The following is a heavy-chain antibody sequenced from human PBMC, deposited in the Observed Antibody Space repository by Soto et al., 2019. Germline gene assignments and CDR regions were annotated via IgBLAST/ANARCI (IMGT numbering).Heavy chain of an antibody. D-gene: IGHD6-13*01. CDR1: GFTFSSYG. Sequence: VQLVESGGGLVQPGGSLRLSCAASGFTFSSYGMHWVRQAPGKGLEWVAVISYDGSNKYYADSVKGRFTISRDNSKNTLYLQMNSLRAEDTAVYYCANGDSSSWYPDPYFDYWGQGTLVTVSS. CDR3: ANGDSSSWYPDPYFDY. V-gene: IGHV3-30*18. J-gene: IGHJ4*02. CDR2: ISYDGSNK.